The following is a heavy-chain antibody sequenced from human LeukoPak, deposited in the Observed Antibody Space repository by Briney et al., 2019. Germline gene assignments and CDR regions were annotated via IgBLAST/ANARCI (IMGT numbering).Heavy chain of an antibody. CDR1: GGTFSSYA. CDR2: IIPIFGTA. D-gene: IGHD5-18*01. CDR3: ARDNQLWLKAQLRYFDY. V-gene: IGHV1-69*05. Sequence: ASVKVSCKASGGTFSSYAISWVRQAPGQGLEWMGGIIPIFGTANYAQKFQGRVTITTDESTSTAYMELSSLRAEDTAVYYCARDNQLWLKAQLRYFDYWGQGTLVTVSS. J-gene: IGHJ4*02.